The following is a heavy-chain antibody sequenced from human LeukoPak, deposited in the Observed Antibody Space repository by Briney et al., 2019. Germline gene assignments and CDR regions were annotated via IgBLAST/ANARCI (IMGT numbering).Heavy chain of an antibody. J-gene: IGHJ4*02. CDR2: IIPILGIA. CDR3: ARLSPKVLWFGEPKEGLDY. V-gene: IGHV1-69*04. D-gene: IGHD3-10*01. Sequence: GASVKVSCKASGGTFSSYAISWVRQAPGQGLEWMGRIIPILGIANYAQKFQGRVTITADKSTSTAYMELSSLRSEDTAVYYCARLSPKVLWFGEPKEGLDYWGQGTLVTVSS. CDR1: GGTFSSYA.